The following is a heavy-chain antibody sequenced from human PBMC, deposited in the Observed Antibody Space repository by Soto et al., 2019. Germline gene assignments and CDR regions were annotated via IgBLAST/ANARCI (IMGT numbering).Heavy chain of an antibody. CDR1: GGSISNYY. CDR2: VYYSGNT. V-gene: IGHV4-59*01. CDR3: AREVDTDMGGLGFYDAFDI. J-gene: IGHJ3*02. Sequence: SETLSLTCTVSGGSISNYYWSWIRQTPGKGLEWIGYVYYSGNTNYNPSLKNRVSISVDMSKNQFSLKLSSVTAADTAMYYCAREVDTDMGGLGFYDAFDIWGQGTMGTVS. D-gene: IGHD5-18*01.